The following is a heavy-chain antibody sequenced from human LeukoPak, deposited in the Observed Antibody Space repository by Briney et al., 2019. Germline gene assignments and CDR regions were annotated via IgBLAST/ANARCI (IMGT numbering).Heavy chain of an antibody. CDR1: GGSISGYY. CDR2: IYYSGST. J-gene: IGHJ4*02. D-gene: IGHD3-16*01. V-gene: IGHV4-59*01. Sequence: SETLSLTCTVSGGSISGYYWNWIRQPPGKELEWIGYIYYSGSTNYNPSLKSRVTVSLDTSKNQFSLKLSSVTAADTAVYYCARAQPDSVWGSYPRYFDYWGQGTLVTVSS. CDR3: ARAQPDSVWGSYPRYFDY.